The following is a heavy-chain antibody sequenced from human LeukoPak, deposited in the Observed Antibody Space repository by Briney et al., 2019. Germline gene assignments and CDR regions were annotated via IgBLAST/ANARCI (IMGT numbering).Heavy chain of an antibody. CDR2: ISWNSGSI. CDR3: ASQGRFLEWLLPPYYYYGMDV. J-gene: IGHJ6*02. V-gene: IGHV3-9*01. CDR1: GFTFDDYA. D-gene: IGHD3-3*01. Sequence: PGGSLRLSCAASGFTFDDYAMHWVRQAPGKGLEWVSGISWNSGSIGYVDSVKGRFTISRDNAKNSLYLQMNSLRAEDTAVYYCASQGRFLEWLLPPYYYYGMDVWGQGTTVTVSS.